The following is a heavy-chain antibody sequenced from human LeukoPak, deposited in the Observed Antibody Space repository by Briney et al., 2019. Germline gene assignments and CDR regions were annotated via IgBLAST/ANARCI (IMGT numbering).Heavy chain of an antibody. Sequence: GGSLRLSCAASGFTVSSNYMSWVRQAPGKGLEWVSVIYSGGSTYYADSVKGRFTISRDNSKNTLYLQMNSLRAEDTAVYYRARHDDSSGYYWVFDYWGQGTLVTVSS. J-gene: IGHJ4*02. CDR3: ARHDDSSGYYWVFDY. D-gene: IGHD3-22*01. V-gene: IGHV3-66*04. CDR1: GFTVSSNY. CDR2: IYSGGST.